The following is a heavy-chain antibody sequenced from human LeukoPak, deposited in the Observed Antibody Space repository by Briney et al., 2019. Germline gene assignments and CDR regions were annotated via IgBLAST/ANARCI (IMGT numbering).Heavy chain of an antibody. D-gene: IGHD6-6*01. V-gene: IGHV1-69*04. CDR2: IIPILGIA. Sequence: ASVKVSCKASGGTFSSYAISWVRQAPGQGLEWMGRIIPILGIANYAQKFQGRVTITADKSTSTAYMELSSLRSEDTAVYYGARDSPRQLFADYYYGMDVWGQGTTVTVSS. CDR3: ARDSPRQLFADYYYGMDV. J-gene: IGHJ6*02. CDR1: GGTFSSYA.